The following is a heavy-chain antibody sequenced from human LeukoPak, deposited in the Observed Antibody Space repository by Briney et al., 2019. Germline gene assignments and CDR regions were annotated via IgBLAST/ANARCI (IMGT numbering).Heavy chain of an antibody. Sequence: PGGSLRLSCAASGFTFSSYAMSWVRQAPGKGLEWVSAISGSGGSTYYADSVKGRFTISRDNAKNSLYLQMNSLRAEDTAVYYCAGAYSSGWSGVGYWGQGTLVTVSS. CDR3: AGAYSSGWSGVGY. J-gene: IGHJ4*02. D-gene: IGHD6-19*01. CDR1: GFTFSSYA. V-gene: IGHV3-23*01. CDR2: ISGSGGST.